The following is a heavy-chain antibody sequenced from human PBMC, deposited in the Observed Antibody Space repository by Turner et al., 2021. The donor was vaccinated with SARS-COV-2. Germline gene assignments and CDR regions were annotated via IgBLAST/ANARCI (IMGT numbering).Heavy chain of an antibody. CDR2: FVGGGDPT. CDR1: GFTFSSHA. Sequence: EVQLLESGGGLVQPGGSLRLSCAASGFTFSSHAISGVRQAPGKGREGVSPFVGGGDPTYYAASGKGRFAISRDNSKNPLYLQMTSRRAEDPALYFCASRGNNWGFHDYWGQGPWFPVSS. J-gene: IGHJ4*02. CDR3: ASRGNNWGFHDY. V-gene: IGHV3-23*01. D-gene: IGHD7-27*01.